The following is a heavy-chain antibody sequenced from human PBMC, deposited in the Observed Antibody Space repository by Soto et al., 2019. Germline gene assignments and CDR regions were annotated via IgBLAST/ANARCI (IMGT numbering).Heavy chain of an antibody. CDR3: TTEYYYGSGTYFDY. D-gene: IGHD3-10*01. J-gene: IGHJ4*02. Sequence: EVQLVESGGGLVKPGGSVRLSCAASGFTFSNAWKSWVRQAPGKGLEWVGRIKSKTDGRTTDYSAPVKGRFSISRDDSKNTLYLQMNSLKTEDTAVYYCTTEYYYGSGTYFDYWGQGTLVTVSS. V-gene: IGHV3-15*01. CDR2: IKSKTDGRTT. CDR1: GFTFSNAW.